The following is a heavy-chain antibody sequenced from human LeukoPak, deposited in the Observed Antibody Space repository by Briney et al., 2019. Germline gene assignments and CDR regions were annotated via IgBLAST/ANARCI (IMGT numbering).Heavy chain of an antibody. CDR2: INHSGST. V-gene: IGHV4-34*01. CDR3: ARWKLVRGSFDY. CDR1: GGSFSGYY. J-gene: IGHJ4*02. D-gene: IGHD6-6*01. Sequence: SETLSLTCAVYGGSFSGYYWSWIRQPPGKGLEWIGEINHSGSTNYNPSLKSRVTISVDTSKNQFSLKLSSVTAADTAVYYCARWKLVRGSFDYWGQGTLVTVSS.